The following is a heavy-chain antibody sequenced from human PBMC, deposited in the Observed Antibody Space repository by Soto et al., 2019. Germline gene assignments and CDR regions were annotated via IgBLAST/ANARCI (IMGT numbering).Heavy chain of an antibody. J-gene: IGHJ4*02. CDR1: GFIFSSYA. V-gene: IGHV3-23*01. Sequence: EVQLLGSGGGLVQPGGSLRLSCAASGFIFSSYAMSWVRQAPGKGLEWVSAISDSGGSTYYADSVKGRFTISRDNSKNTLDLQMNSLRAEDTAVYYCVEGSSGSRPYYFDYWGQGTLVTVAS. CDR3: VEGSSGSRPYYFDY. D-gene: IGHD3-22*01. CDR2: ISDSGGST.